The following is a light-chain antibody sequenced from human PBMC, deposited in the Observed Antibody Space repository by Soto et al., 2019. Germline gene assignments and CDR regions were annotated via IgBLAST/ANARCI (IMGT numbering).Light chain of an antibody. V-gene: IGLV2-23*01. CDR2: EGS. CDR1: SSDVGSYNL. J-gene: IGLJ1*01. Sequence: QSALTQPASVSGSPGQAIAISCTGTSSDVGSYNLVSWYQQHAGKAPKLMIYEGSKRPSGVSNRFSGSKSGNTATLTISGLQAEDEADYYCCSYAGSSTLNYVFGTGTKVTVL. CDR3: CSYAGSSTLNYV.